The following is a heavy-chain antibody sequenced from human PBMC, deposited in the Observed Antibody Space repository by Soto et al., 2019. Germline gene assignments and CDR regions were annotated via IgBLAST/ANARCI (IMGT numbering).Heavy chain of an antibody. J-gene: IGHJ4*02. CDR3: ARGGMTTGDT. Sequence: SETLSLTCIVSGVSVRSYTWSWVRQPANKGLEWIGRVFSSVSATYNPSLKSRVTITMDTPENRISLKLDSVTAADAGVYYCARGGMTTGDTWGPGTAVTVSS. D-gene: IGHD2-21*02. V-gene: IGHV4-4*07. CDR1: GVSVRSYT. CDR2: VFSSVSA.